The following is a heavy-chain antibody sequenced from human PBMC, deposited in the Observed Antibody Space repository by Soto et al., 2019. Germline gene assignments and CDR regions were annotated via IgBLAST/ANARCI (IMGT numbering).Heavy chain of an antibody. CDR3: ARDRGSSSLGAFDI. CDR1: GFTFSSYS. CDR2: ISSSSSYI. V-gene: IGHV3-21*01. Sequence: GGALRLSCAASGFTFSSYSMNWVRQAPGKGLEWVSSISSSSSYIYYADSVKGRFTISRDNAKNSLYLQMNSLRAEDTAVYYCARDRGSSSLGAFDIWGQGTMVTVSS. D-gene: IGHD6-6*01. J-gene: IGHJ3*02.